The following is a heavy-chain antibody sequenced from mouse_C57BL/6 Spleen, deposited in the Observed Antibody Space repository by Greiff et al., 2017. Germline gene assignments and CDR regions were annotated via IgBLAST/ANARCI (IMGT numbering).Heavy chain of an antibody. D-gene: IGHD2-3*01. CDR3: ARGGDDYYGWYFDV. CDR1: EYEFPSHY. Sequence: EVKLMESGGGLVQPGESLKLSCESNEYEFPSHYMSWVRKTPGKRLELVAAINSDGGSTYYPDTMERRSIFSRDNTTKTLYLQMSSLRSEDTALYYGARGGDDYYGWYFDVWGTGTTVTVSS. J-gene: IGHJ1*03. V-gene: IGHV5-2*01. CDR2: INSDGGST.